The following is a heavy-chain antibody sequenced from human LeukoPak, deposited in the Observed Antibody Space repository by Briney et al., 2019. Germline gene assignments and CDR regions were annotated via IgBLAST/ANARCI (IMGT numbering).Heavy chain of an antibody. CDR3: AREGASSSFGY. CDR2: ISYNGNNK. CDR1: GYTLSSYA. Sequence: GRSLRLSCAASGYTLSSYAVHWVRQAPGKGLEWVAIISYNGNNKHYADSVKGRFTISRDNSKNTLYLQMNSLRAEDTAVYYCAREGASSSFGYWGQGTLVTVSS. V-gene: IGHV3-30*14. J-gene: IGHJ4*02. D-gene: IGHD6-13*01.